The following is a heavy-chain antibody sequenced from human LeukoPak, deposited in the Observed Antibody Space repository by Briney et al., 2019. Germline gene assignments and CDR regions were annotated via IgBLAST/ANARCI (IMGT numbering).Heavy chain of an antibody. J-gene: IGHJ4*02. Sequence: GRSLRLSCAASGFTFSTYWMSWVRQAPGKGLEWVANIKQDGSERYYVDSVKGRFTISRDNAKNSLYLQMNSLRAEDTATYYCARGWGCDSWGQGTLVTVSS. D-gene: IGHD3-16*01. CDR3: ARGWGCDS. CDR2: IKQDGSER. V-gene: IGHV3-7*01. CDR1: GFTFSTYW.